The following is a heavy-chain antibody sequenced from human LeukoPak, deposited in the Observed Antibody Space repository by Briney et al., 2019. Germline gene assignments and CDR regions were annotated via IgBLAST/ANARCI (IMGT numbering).Heavy chain of an antibody. Sequence: QTGGSLRLSCAASGFSFSGYAMGWVRQAPGKGLEWVSIIYSGGSTYYADSVKGRFTISRDNSKNTLYLQMNSLRAEDTAVYYCARHLSGDDIWGQGTMVTVSS. D-gene: IGHD4-17*01. CDR3: ARHLSGDDI. CDR1: GFSFSGYA. J-gene: IGHJ3*02. CDR2: IYSGGST. V-gene: IGHV3-66*04.